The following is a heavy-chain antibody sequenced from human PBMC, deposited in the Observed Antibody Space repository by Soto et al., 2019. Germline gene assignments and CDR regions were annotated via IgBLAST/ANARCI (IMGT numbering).Heavy chain of an antibody. J-gene: IGHJ4*02. CDR1: GGSMSTYY. V-gene: IGHV4-59*01. CDR3: ARGSAAGTKSPFDY. Sequence: SETLSLTCTASGGSMSTYYWNWMRQAPGQGLEWIGYIYYSGSTNYNPSLKSRVTISVDTSKNQLSLKLSSVTAADTAVYYCARGSAAGTKSPFDYWGQGTLVTVSS. CDR2: IYYSGST. D-gene: IGHD6-13*01.